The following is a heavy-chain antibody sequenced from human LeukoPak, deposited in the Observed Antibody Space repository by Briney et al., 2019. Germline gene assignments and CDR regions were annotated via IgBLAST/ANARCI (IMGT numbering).Heavy chain of an antibody. Sequence: SETLPLTCAVYGGSFSGYYWSWIRQPPGKGLQWIGEINQSGTTNYNPPLKSQVTISVDTSKNQVSLKLNSVTAADTAVYYCARGRKIVGGTWRPFDIWGQGTMVTVSS. CDR3: ARGRKIVGGTWRPFDI. V-gene: IGHV4-34*01. CDR1: GGSFSGYY. J-gene: IGHJ3*02. D-gene: IGHD1-26*01. CDR2: INQSGTT.